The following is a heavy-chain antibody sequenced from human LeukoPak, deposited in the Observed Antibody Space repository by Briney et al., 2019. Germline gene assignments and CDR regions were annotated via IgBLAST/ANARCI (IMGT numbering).Heavy chain of an antibody. CDR1: GFTFSDYY. Sequence: GGSLRLSCAASGFTFSDYYMSWIRQAPGKGLEWVSYISGSSSDTKYADSVKGRFTISRDNAKNSLWLQMNSLRAEDTAVYYCARSPPGTIAYWGQGTLVTVSS. J-gene: IGHJ4*02. CDR2: ISGSSSDT. D-gene: IGHD1-7*01. CDR3: ARSPPGTIAY. V-gene: IGHV3-11*06.